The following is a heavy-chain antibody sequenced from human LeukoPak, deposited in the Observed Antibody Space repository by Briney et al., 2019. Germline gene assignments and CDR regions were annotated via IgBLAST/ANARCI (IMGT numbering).Heavy chain of an antibody. J-gene: IGHJ6*02. CDR2: VKQDGSER. CDR1: GFTFNSYW. Sequence: SGGSLRLSCAASGFTFNSYWMTWVRQGPGKGLEWVANVKQDGSERYYVGSVKGRFTISRDNAKNSLYLQMNSLRAEDTALYHCARNNGMDVWGQGTTVIVSS. CDR3: ARNNGMDV. V-gene: IGHV3-7*03.